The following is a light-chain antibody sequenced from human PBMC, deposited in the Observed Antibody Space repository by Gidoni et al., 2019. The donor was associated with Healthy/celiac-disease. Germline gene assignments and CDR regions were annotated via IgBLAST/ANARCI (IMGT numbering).Light chain of an antibody. Sequence: QSALPQPASVSGSPGQSITISCHGTSSDVGGYKDVPWYQQPPGKAPTLMIYDFSKRPSGVSNRFSGSKSGNTASLTISGLQAEDEADYYCSSYTSSSTLVVGGGTKLTVL. J-gene: IGLJ2*01. CDR2: DFS. CDR1: SSDVGGYKD. V-gene: IGLV2-14*01. CDR3: SSYTSSSTLV.